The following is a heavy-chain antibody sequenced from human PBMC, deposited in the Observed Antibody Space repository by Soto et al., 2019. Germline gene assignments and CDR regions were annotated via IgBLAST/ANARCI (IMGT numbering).Heavy chain of an antibody. D-gene: IGHD5-18*01. V-gene: IGHV1-18*04. CDR3: ARDGYSYGYGYYFYCIDV. J-gene: IGHJ6*02. CDR2: ISAYNGNT. CDR1: GYTFTSYG. Sequence: ASGKVSCNASGYTFTSYGISWVRQAPGQGLEWMGWISAYNGNTNYAQELQGRVTMTTDTSTSTAYMELRSLRSDDTAVYYCARDGYSYGYGYYFYCIDVRGQVPSFTASS.